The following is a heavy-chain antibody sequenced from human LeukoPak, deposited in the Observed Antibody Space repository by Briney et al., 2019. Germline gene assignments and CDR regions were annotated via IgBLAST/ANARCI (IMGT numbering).Heavy chain of an antibody. CDR1: GYTFTGYY. D-gene: IGHD3-9*01. Sequence: ASVKVSCKASGYTFTGYYMHWVRQAPGQGLGWMGRINPNSGGTNYAQKFQGSVTMTRDTSISTAYMELSRLRSDDTAVYYCARTSHYDILTGYLVYYFDYWGQGTLVTVSS. J-gene: IGHJ4*02. CDR3: ARTSHYDILTGYLVYYFDY. CDR2: INPNSGGT. V-gene: IGHV1-2*06.